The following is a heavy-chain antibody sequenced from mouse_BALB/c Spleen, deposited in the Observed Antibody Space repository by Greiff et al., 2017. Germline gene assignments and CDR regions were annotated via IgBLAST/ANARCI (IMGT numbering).Heavy chain of an antibody. CDR1: GYSFTGYF. V-gene: IGHV1-20*01. D-gene: IGHD1-1*01. CDR2: INPYNGDT. CDR3: ARRYYGSSYFPFDY. Sequence: VHVKQSGPELVKPGASVKISCKASGYSFTGYFMNWVMQSHGKSLEWIGRINPYNGDTFYNQKFKGKATLTVDKSSSTAYMQLSSPTSEDSAVYYCARRYYGSSYFPFDYWGQGTTLTVSS. J-gene: IGHJ2*01.